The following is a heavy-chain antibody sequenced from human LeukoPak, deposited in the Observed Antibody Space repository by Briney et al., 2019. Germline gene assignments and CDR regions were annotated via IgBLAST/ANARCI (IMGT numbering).Heavy chain of an antibody. D-gene: IGHD3-22*01. CDR2: IYYSGST. V-gene: IGHV4-59*12. CDR1: GGSISSYY. J-gene: IGHJ2*01. CDR3: ARRVRRDTYYYDSSGSRGWYFDL. Sequence: RPSETLSLTCTVSGGSISSYYWSWIRQPPGKGLEWIGYIYYSGSTNYNPSLKSRVTISVDTSKNQFSLKLSSVTAADTAVYYCARRVRRDTYYYDSSGSRGWYFDLWGRGTLVTVSS.